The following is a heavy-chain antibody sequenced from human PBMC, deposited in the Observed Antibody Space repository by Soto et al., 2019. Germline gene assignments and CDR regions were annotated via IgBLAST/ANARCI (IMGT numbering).Heavy chain of an antibody. Sequence: SETLSLTCTVSGGSISSYYWSWIRQPPGKGLEWIGYIYYSGSTNYNPSLKSRVTISVDTSKNQFSLKLSSVTAADTAVYYCARAVYPEYYYDSSGYYSDYWGKGTLVTVSS. J-gene: IGHJ4*02. CDR2: IYYSGST. V-gene: IGHV4-59*01. CDR1: GGSISSYY. CDR3: ARAVYPEYYYDSSGYYSDY. D-gene: IGHD3-22*01.